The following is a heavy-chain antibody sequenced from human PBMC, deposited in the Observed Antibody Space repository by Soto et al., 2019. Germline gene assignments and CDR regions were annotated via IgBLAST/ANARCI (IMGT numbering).Heavy chain of an antibody. J-gene: IGHJ6*02. V-gene: IGHV3-11*01. CDR2: ISSSGSTI. CDR1: GFTFSDYY. D-gene: IGHD2-15*01. CDR3: ARTGRKLHGVGV. Sequence: QVQLVESGGGLVKPGGSLRLSCAASGFTFSDYYMSWIRQAPGKGLEWVSYISSSGSTIYYADSVKGRFTISRDNAKNCLDLQIHSLRAEDRAVILCARTGRKLHGVGVGGQGTTVSVSS.